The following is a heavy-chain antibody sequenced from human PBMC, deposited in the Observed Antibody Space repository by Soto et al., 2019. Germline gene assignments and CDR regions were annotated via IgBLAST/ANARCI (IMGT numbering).Heavy chain of an antibody. Sequence: QVQLVESGGGVVQPGRSLRLSCAASGFTFSSYGMHWVRQAPGKGLEWVAVIWYDGSNKYYADSVKGRFTISRDNSKNTLYLQMNSLRAEDTAVYYCARDHARDRPYYDFWSGYYKGQGMDVWGQGTTVTVSS. D-gene: IGHD3-3*01. V-gene: IGHV3-33*01. J-gene: IGHJ6*02. CDR3: ARDHARDRPYYDFWSGYYKGQGMDV. CDR1: GFTFSSYG. CDR2: IWYDGSNK.